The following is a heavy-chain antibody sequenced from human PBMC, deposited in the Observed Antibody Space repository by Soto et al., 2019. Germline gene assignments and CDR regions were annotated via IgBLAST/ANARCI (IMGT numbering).Heavy chain of an antibody. CDR1: GGSISNYY. Sequence: PSETLSLTCTVSGGSISNYYWSWIRQPPGKGLECIGYIYCSGSTNYNPSLKSRVTISVDTSKNQFSLKLSSVTAADTAVYYCARRQSSMDVWGQGTTVTVSS. CDR3: ARRQSSMDV. CDR2: IYCSGST. J-gene: IGHJ6*02. V-gene: IGHV4-59*01.